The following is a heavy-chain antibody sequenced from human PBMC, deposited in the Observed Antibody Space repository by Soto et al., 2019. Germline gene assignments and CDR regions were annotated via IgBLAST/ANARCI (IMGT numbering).Heavy chain of an antibody. CDR2: IKPGGSDL. Sequence: PGESLKISCKGVGYRLDAAWIGWVRQMPGKGLEWMGIIKPGGSDLRYSPSFRGQVTISADAAVNTAYLQWDSLKASDTAMYYCDSQITYICDLWGQGTLVTVSS. D-gene: IGHD3-10*01. CDR1: GYRLDAAW. J-gene: IGHJ5*02. CDR3: DSQITYICDL. V-gene: IGHV5-51*01.